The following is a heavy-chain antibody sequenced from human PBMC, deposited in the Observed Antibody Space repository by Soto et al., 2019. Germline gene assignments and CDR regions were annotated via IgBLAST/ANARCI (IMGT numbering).Heavy chain of an antibody. CDR3: ARQRTTVVTQAYFDH. Sequence: SETLSLTCIVSGESISSSSYYWGGIGHPPGKGLEWIGSIYYSGRTYYNPSFKSRVTISIDTSKNQFSLKLSSVTATDTAVYYCARQRTTVVTQAYFDHWGQGALVTVSS. CDR2: IYYSGRT. J-gene: IGHJ4*02. V-gene: IGHV4-39*01. D-gene: IGHD2-21*02. CDR1: GESISSSSYY.